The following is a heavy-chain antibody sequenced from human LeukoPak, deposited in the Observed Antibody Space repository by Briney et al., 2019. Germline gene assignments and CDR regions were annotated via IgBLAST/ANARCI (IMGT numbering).Heavy chain of an antibody. CDR1: GFTFSSYA. J-gene: IGHJ4*02. D-gene: IGHD2-21*02. Sequence: PGGSLRLSCAASGFTFSSYAMHWVRQAPGKGLEYASAIGTNGGSTYYANSVKGRFTISRDNSKNTLYLQMGSLRAEDMAVYYCASSIYCGGDCYSDPYFDYWGQGTLVTVSS. CDR2: IGTNGGST. CDR3: ASSIYCGGDCYSDPYFDY. V-gene: IGHV3-64*01.